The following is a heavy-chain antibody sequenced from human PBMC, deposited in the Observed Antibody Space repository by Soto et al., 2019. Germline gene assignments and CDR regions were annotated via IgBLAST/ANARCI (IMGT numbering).Heavy chain of an antibody. J-gene: IGHJ3*02. CDR3: ARFSSSGGAFDI. CDR1: GYTFTMYD. V-gene: IGHV1-8*01. CDR2: RNANGGNT. D-gene: IGHD6-6*01. Sequence: ASVKVSCKASGYTFTMYDINWVRQATGQGLEGMGWRNANGGNTGYAQKFQGRVTMTPDTSTSTAYMELRSLRSDDTAVYYCARFSSSGGAFDIWGQGTMVTVSS.